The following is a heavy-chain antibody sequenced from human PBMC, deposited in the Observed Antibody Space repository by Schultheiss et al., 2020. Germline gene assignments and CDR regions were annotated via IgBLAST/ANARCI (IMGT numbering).Heavy chain of an antibody. CDR1: GFTFSSYW. CDR3: ASWSLRGYGGNSYGNFDY. CDR2: ISSDGSST. V-gene: IGHV3-74*01. D-gene: IGHD4-23*01. Sequence: GESLKISCAASGFTFSSYWMHWVRQAPGKGLVWVSRISSDGSSTSYADSVKGRFTISRDNAKNTLYLQMNSLRAEDTAVYYCASWSLRGYGGNSYGNFDYWGQGTLVTVSS. J-gene: IGHJ4*02.